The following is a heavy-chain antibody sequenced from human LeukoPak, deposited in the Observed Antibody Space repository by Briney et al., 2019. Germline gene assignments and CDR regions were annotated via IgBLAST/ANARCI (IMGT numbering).Heavy chain of an antibody. Sequence: ASVKVSCKASGGTFSSYAISWVRQAPGQGLEWMGRIIPILGIANYAQKFQGRVTITADKSTSTAYMELSSLRSEDTAVYYCARDNTILNWFDPWGQGTLVTVSS. CDR2: IIPILGIA. J-gene: IGHJ5*02. V-gene: IGHV1-69*04. D-gene: IGHD3-3*01. CDR1: GGTFSSYA. CDR3: ARDNTILNWFDP.